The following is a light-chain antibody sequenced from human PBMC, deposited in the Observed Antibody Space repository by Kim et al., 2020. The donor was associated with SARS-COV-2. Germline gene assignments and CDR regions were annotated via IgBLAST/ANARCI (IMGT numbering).Light chain of an antibody. CDR1: SSNIGSNT. Sequence: ELTQPPSASGTPGQRVTISCSGSSSNIGSNTVNWYQQVPGTAPKLLIYSNNQRPSGVPDRFSGSKSGTSASLAISGLQSEDEADYYCAAWDDSLNGLFGGGTQLTVL. V-gene: IGLV1-44*01. CDR3: AAWDDSLNGL. CDR2: SNN. J-gene: IGLJ2*01.